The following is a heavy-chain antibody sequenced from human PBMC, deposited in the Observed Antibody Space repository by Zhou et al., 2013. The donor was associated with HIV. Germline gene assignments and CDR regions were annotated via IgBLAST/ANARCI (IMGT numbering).Heavy chain of an antibody. Sequence: VQLQESGPGLVKPSETCPHLRCLWLLHQQWLLLGLDPAAPHGKGPEWIATIYHSGNTYYNPSLKSRVTISVDTSKEQFSLRLSSVTAADTAIYYCGRHRYGDNRHRDAFDIWGQGTMVTVSS. V-gene: IGHV4-38-2*01. CDR1: LLHQQWLL. CDR2: IYHSGNT. CDR3: GRHRYGDNRHRDAFDI. J-gene: IGHJ3*02. D-gene: IGHD4-17*01.